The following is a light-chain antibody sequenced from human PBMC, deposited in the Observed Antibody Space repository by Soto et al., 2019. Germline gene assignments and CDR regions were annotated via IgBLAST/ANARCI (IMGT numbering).Light chain of an antibody. CDR1: SSDVGAYNY. J-gene: IGLJ1*01. Sequence: QSALTQSASVSGSPGQSITISCTGTSSDVGAYNYVSWYQQHPGKATKLIIYDVSNRPSGVFNRFSGSKSGNTASLTISSLQAEDEADYYCSSFTSSSTRVFGTGTKVTVL. V-gene: IGLV2-14*01. CDR3: SSFTSSSTRV. CDR2: DVS.